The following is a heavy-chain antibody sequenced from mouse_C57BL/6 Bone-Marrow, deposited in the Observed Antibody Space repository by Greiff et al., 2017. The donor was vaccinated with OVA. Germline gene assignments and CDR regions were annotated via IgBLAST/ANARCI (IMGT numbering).Heavy chain of an antibody. Sequence: QVQLQQSGPELVKPGASVKISCKASGYTFTSYCIHWVKQRPGQGLEWIGWIYPGGGNTNYNEKFKGKATLTVDTSSSTAYMQLSSLTTEDSAVYYWARWLRRGFAYWGQGTLVTVSA. J-gene: IGHJ3*01. V-gene: IGHV1-66*01. CDR3: ARWLRRGFAY. CDR2: IYPGGGNT. D-gene: IGHD2-2*01. CDR1: GYTFTSYC.